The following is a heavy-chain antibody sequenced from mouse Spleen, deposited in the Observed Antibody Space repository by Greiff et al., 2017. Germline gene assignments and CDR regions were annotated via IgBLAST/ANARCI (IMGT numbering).Heavy chain of an antibody. CDR2: IDPSDSET. J-gene: IGHJ3*01. D-gene: IGHD2-2*01. Sequence: QVQLQQPGAELVRPGSSVKLSCKASGYTFTSYWMHWVKQRPIQGLEWIGNIDPSDSETHYNQKFKDKATLTVDKSSSTAYMQLSSLTSEDSAVYYCARGYYGYDGWFAYWGQGTLVTVSA. V-gene: IGHV1-52*01. CDR3: ARGYYGYDGWFAY. CDR1: GYTFTSYW.